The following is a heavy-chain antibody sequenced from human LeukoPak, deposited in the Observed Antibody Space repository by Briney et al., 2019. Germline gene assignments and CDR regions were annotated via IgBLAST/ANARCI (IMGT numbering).Heavy chain of an antibody. Sequence: ASVKVSCKASGYTFTSYGISWVRQAPGQGLEWMGWISAYNGNTNYAQKLQGRVTMTTDTSTSTAYMELRSLRSDDTAVYYCARDSGIVVVVAERPPARFHYWGQGTLVTVSS. CDR2: ISAYNGNT. V-gene: IGHV1-18*01. CDR3: ARDSGIVVVVAERPPARFHY. D-gene: IGHD2-15*01. CDR1: GYTFTSYG. J-gene: IGHJ4*02.